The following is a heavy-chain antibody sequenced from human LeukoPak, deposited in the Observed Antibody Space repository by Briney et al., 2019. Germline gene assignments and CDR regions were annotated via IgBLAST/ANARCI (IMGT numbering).Heavy chain of an antibody. Sequence: ASVKVSCKASGYTFTGYYMHWVRQAPGQGLEWMGWINPNSGGTNYAQKFQGRVTMTRDTSISTAYMELSRLRSDDTAVYYCARITLITMIDDWFDPWGKGTLVTVSS. D-gene: IGHD3-22*01. CDR1: GYTFTGYY. CDR2: INPNSGGT. V-gene: IGHV1-2*02. J-gene: IGHJ5*02. CDR3: ARITLITMIDDWFDP.